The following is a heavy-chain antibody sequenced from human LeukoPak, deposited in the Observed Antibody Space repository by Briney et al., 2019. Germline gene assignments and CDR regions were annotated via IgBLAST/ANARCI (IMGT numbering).Heavy chain of an antibody. Sequence: GGSLRLSCAASGFTVSSNYMNWVRQAPGKGLEWVSGIYSGESTYYADSVKGRFAISRDNSKNTLYLQMNSLIAEDTAVYYCARKHSSGWNFDYWGQGTLVTVSS. CDR3: ARKHSSGWNFDY. V-gene: IGHV3-66*01. CDR1: GFTVSSNY. D-gene: IGHD6-19*01. CDR2: IYSGEST. J-gene: IGHJ4*02.